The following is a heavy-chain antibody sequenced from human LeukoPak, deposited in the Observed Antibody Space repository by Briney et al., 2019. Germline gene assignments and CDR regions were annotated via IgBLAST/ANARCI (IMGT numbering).Heavy chain of an antibody. V-gene: IGHV3-21*01. Sequence: GGSLRLSCAASGFTFSSYSMNWVRQAPGKGLEWVSSISSSSCYIYYADSVKGRFTISRDNAQNSLYLQMNSLRAEDTAVYYCARDSSTVTTDLDYWGQGTLVTVSS. CDR2: ISSSSCYI. CDR3: ARDSSTVTTDLDY. CDR1: GFTFSSYS. D-gene: IGHD4-17*01. J-gene: IGHJ4*02.